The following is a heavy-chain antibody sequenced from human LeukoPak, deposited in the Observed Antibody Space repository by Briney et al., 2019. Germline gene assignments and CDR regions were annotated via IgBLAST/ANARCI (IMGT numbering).Heavy chain of an antibody. V-gene: IGHV3-11*01. CDR1: GLTFSEYY. Sequence: PGGPLRLSCAASGLTFSEYYMSWIRQAPGKGLEWVSDISSTADIVSYADFVLGRFTISRDNGDDSLSLQLNNLRAEDTAVYYCARETVAGTFDYWSQGTLVTVSS. CDR2: ISSTADIV. J-gene: IGHJ4*02. D-gene: IGHD6-19*01. CDR3: ARETVAGTFDY.